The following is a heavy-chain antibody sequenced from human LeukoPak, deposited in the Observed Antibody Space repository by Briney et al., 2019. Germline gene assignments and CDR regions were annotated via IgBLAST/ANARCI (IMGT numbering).Heavy chain of an antibody. CDR2: INHSGST. D-gene: IGHD1-26*01. CDR3: ARVGVGARVDY. Sequence: SETLSLTCAVYGGSFSGYYWSWIRQPPGKGLEWIGEINHSGSTNYNPSLKSRVTISVDTSKNQFSLKLSSVTAADTAVYYCARVGVGARVDYWGQGTLVTVSS. V-gene: IGHV4-34*01. CDR1: GGSFSGYY. J-gene: IGHJ4*02.